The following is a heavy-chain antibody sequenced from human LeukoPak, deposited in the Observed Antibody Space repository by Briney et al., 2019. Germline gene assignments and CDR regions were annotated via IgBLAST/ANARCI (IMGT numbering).Heavy chain of an antibody. D-gene: IGHD1-26*01. Sequence: ASLKVSCKASGYTFTGYYMHWVRQAPGQGLEWMGLINPSGSSTSYAQKFQGRLSLTRDMSTSTDYMELSSLRSEDTAVYYCARDNSVGDTAWWFDPWGQGTLVTVSS. J-gene: IGHJ5*02. CDR2: INPSGSST. CDR1: GYTFTGYY. CDR3: ARDNSVGDTAWWFDP. V-gene: IGHV1-46*01.